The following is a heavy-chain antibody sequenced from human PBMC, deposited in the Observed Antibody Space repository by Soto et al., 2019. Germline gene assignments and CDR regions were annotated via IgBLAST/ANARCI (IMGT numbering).Heavy chain of an antibody. CDR1: GGSGSSSSSC. CDR3: ARRVDAPRYCCLGV. V-gene: IGHV4-39*01. CDR2: VYYSGSS. D-gene: IGHD5-12*01. J-gene: IGHJ6*02. Sequence: PSETLSLTCVVSGGSGSSSSSCWGWIRQHPGKGLEWIRCVYYSGSSHYNPSLNSRGTFSVDTSKNQFSLNLRSVTAAATPVYYLARRVDAPRYCCLGVWGQGTTGTDSS.